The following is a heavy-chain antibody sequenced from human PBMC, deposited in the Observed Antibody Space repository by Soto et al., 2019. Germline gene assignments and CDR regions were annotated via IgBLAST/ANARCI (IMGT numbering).Heavy chain of an antibody. Sequence: GESLKVSCKGSGYSFTSYWIGWVRQMPGKGLEWMGIIYPGDSDTRYSPSFQGQVTISADKSISTAYLQWSSPKASDTAMYYCARGSKLLYCSGGSCYSLFNWFDPWGQGXLVTVS. CDR1: GYSFTSYW. D-gene: IGHD2-15*01. CDR2: IYPGDSDT. V-gene: IGHV5-51*01. CDR3: ARGSKLLYCSGGSCYSLFNWFDP. J-gene: IGHJ5*02.